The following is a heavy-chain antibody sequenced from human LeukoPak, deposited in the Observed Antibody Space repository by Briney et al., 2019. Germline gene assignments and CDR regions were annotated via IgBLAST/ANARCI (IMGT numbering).Heavy chain of an antibody. Sequence: ASVTVSCKASGYTFTSYGISWVRQAPGQGLEWMGWISAYNGNTNYAQKLQGRVTMTTDTSTSTAYMELRSLRSDDTAVYYCARDALEKSSGRYAQYYYYYYGMDVWGQGTTVTVS. CDR1: GYTFTSYG. J-gene: IGHJ6*02. CDR3: ARDALEKSSGRYAQYYYYYYGMDV. D-gene: IGHD6-19*01. CDR2: ISAYNGNT. V-gene: IGHV1-18*01.